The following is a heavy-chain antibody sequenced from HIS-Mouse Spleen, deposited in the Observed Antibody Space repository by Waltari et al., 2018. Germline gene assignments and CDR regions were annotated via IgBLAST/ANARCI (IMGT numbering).Heavy chain of an antibody. CDR3: ARESPAAAGLGRYFDY. Sequence: QLQLQESGPGLVKPSETLSLTCTVSGGSISSSSYYWGWIRQPPGKGLEWIGSIYYSGSTYYNPSLKSRVTISVDTSKNQFSLELSSVTAADTAVYYCARESPAAAGLGRYFDYWGQGTLVTVSS. J-gene: IGHJ4*02. D-gene: IGHD6-13*01. V-gene: IGHV4-39*07. CDR2: IYYSGST. CDR1: GGSISSSSYY.